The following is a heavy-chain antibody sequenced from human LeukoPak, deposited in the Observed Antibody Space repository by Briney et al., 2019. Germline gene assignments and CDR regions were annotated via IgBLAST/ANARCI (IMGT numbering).Heavy chain of an antibody. Sequence: GASVKVSCKASGYTFTGYYMHWVRQAPGQGLEWMGWINPNSGGTNYAQKFQGRVTMTRDTSISTAYMELSRLRSDDTAVYYCARAGGELPPYYYYYYMDVWGKGTTVTISS. V-gene: IGHV1-2*02. D-gene: IGHD1-26*01. CDR3: ARAGGELPPYYYYYYMDV. CDR2: INPNSGGT. J-gene: IGHJ6*03. CDR1: GYTFTGYY.